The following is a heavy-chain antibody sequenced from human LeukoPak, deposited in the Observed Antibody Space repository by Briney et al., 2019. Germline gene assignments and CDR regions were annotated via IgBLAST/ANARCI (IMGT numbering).Heavy chain of an antibody. D-gene: IGHD4-17*01. CDR2: IYSGGST. J-gene: IGHJ4*02. V-gene: IGHV3-66*01. CDR1: GFTLSSNY. CDR3: ATVRTVTYYFDY. Sequence: GGSLRLSCAASGFTLSSNYMSWVRQAPGKGLEWVSVIYSGGSTYYADSVKGRFTISRDNSKNTLYLQMNSLRAEDTDVYYCATVRTVTYYFDYWGQGTLVTVSS.